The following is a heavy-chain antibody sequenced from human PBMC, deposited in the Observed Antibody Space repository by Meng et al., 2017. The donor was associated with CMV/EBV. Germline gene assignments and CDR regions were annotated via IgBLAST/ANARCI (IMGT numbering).Heavy chain of an antibody. J-gene: IGHJ6*02. CDR3: ARTVLGYCSSTSFYKNYYYGMDV. D-gene: IGHD2-2*02. CDR2: INHSGST. Sequence: SETLSLTCAVYGVSFSGYHWRWIRQPPGKGLEWIGVINHSGSTNYNSSLKSRVTISVDTSKNQFSLKPSSVTAADTAVYYCARTVLGYCSSTSFYKNYYYGMDVWGQGTTVTVSS. V-gene: IGHV4-34*01. CDR1: GVSFSGYH.